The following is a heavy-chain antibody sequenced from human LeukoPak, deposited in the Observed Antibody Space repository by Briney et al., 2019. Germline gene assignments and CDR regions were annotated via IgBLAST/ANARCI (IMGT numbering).Heavy chain of an antibody. Sequence: ASVKVSCKASGYTFTSYGISWVRQAPGQGLEWMGWISAYNGNTNYAQKFQGRVTITADESTSTAYMELSSLRSEDTAVYYCATQDVDSGSYYYFDYWGQGTLVTVSS. V-gene: IGHV1-18*01. D-gene: IGHD1-26*01. CDR3: ATQDVDSGSYYYFDY. CDR1: GYTFTSYG. CDR2: ISAYNGNT. J-gene: IGHJ4*02.